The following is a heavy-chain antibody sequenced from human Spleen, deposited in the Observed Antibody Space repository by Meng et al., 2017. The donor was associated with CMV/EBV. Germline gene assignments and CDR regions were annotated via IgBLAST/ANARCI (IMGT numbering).Heavy chain of an antibody. D-gene: IGHD2-21*01. CDR2: INHSGST. Sequence: SETLSLTCAVYGGAFSGYYWSWVRQAPGKGLEWIGEINHSGSTNYNPSLKSRVTISVDTSKNQISLRLTSVTAADTAVYYCARDSRRATLWYWGQGTLVTVSS. CDR1: GGAFSGYY. J-gene: IGHJ4*02. CDR3: ARDSRRATLWY. V-gene: IGHV4-34*01.